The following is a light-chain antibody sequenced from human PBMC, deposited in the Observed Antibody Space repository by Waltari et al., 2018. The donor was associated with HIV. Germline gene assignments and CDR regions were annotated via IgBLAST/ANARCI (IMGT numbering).Light chain of an antibody. CDR2: DVN. Sequence: QSALTQPASVSGSPGQSIPISCSNDVGTFTYVSWYQQHPGKAPKVIIYDVNNRPSGVSNRFSGSKSGMTASLTISGLRIEDEADYYCSSYTGHIALFGGGTKLTVL. CDR3: SSYTGHIAL. J-gene: IGLJ2*01. V-gene: IGLV2-14*03. CDR1: NDVGTFTY.